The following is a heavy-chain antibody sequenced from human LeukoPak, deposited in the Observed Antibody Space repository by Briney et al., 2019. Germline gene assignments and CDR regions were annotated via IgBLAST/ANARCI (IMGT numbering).Heavy chain of an antibody. CDR2: IYYSGST. J-gene: IGHJ3*02. Sequence: SETLSLPCTVSVGSISSYYWSWIRQPPEKGLEWIGCIYYSGSTNYNPSLKSRVTISVDTSKNQFSLKLSSVTAADTAVYYCARGSADIVVVPAAGNAFDIWGQGTMVTVSS. D-gene: IGHD2-2*01. CDR1: VGSISSYY. V-gene: IGHV4-59*01. CDR3: ARGSADIVVVPAAGNAFDI.